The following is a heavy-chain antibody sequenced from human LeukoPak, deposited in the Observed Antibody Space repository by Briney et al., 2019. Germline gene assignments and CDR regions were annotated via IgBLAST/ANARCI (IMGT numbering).Heavy chain of an antibody. V-gene: IGHV4-34*01. CDR3: ARTITPHAFDI. D-gene: IGHD3-10*01. Sequence: SETLSLTCTVSGGSISSYYWSWIRQPPGKGLEWIGEINHSGSTNYNPSLKSRVTISVDTSKNQFSLKLSSVTAADTTVYYCARTITPHAFDIWGQGTMVTVSS. CDR1: GGSISSYY. J-gene: IGHJ3*02. CDR2: INHSGST.